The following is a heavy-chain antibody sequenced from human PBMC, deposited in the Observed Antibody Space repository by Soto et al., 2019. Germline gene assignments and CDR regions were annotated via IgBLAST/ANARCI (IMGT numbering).Heavy chain of an antibody. V-gene: IGHV4-38-2*02. CDR2: IYHSGSN. D-gene: IGHD6-13*01. CDR1: EDYSSSGSP. J-gene: IGHJ6*02. Sequence: TLSVTCGVGEDYSSSGSPWRWIRQPPGKGLEWIGSIYHSGSNSYNPSLKSRVTISVATSKNQFSLKLSSVTAADTAVYYCARDSSSWYEDYYYGMDVGGQGTTVTVSS. CDR3: ARDSSSWYEDYYYGMDV.